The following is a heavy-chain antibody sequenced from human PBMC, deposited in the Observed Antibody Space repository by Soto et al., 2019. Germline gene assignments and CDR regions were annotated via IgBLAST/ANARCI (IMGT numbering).Heavy chain of an antibody. CDR1: GFSFSNYY. J-gene: IGHJ3*01. CDR2: ISSSGTIT. D-gene: IGHD2-15*01. V-gene: IGHV3-11*01. CDR3: ARSLLGVGDPFDL. Sequence: QVQLVDSGGGLVKPGGSLRLSCAASGFSFSNYYFTYIRQAPGKGLEWIAYISSSGTITHYADSVQGRFSISRDNAKYSLSLQVNDLRVEDTAGYYCARSLLGVGDPFDLWGHGTSVLVSS.